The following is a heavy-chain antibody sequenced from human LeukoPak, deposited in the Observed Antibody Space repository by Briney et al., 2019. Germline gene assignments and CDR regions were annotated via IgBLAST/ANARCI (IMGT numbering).Heavy chain of an antibody. CDR3: ARGAPYYYDSSGYLFDY. CDR1: GGSINSYY. Sequence: PSETLSLTCTVSGGSINSYYWSWIWMPPAQGKELNWYVYYSGSTNYNPSLKSRVTISVDTSKNQFALKLSSVTAADTVVYYCARGAPYYYDSSGYLFDYWGQGTLVTVSS. J-gene: IGHJ4*02. D-gene: IGHD3-22*01. V-gene: IGHV4-59*01. CDR2: VYYSGST.